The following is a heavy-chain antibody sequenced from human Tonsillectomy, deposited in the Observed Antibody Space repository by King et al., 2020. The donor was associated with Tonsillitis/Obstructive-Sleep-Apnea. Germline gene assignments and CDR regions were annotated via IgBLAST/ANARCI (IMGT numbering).Heavy chain of an antibody. V-gene: IGHV3-33*01. CDR3: ARDDDSIGNYLDY. CDR1: GFTFSSYG. Sequence: VQLVESGGGVVQPGRSLRLSCAASGFTFSSYGIHWVRQAPGKGLEWVAVIWYDGSNKYYADSVKGRFTISRENSKNTLYLQMNSLRTEDTAVYYCARDDDSIGNYLDYWGQGTLVTVSS. CDR2: IWYDGSNK. J-gene: IGHJ4*02. D-gene: IGHD3-22*01.